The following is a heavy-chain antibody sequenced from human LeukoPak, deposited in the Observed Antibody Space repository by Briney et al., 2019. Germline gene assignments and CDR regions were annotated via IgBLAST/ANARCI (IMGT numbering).Heavy chain of an antibody. CDR1: GGSISSSYYY. CDR3: QSRFLEWLLDY. J-gene: IGHJ4*02. Sequence: SETLSLTCTVSGGSISSSYYYWGWIRQPPGKGLEWIGYIYYSGSTNYNPSLKSRVTISVDTSKNQFSLKLSSVTAADTAIYYCQSRFLEWLLDYWGQGTLVTVSS. V-gene: IGHV4-61*05. CDR2: IYYSGST. D-gene: IGHD3-3*01.